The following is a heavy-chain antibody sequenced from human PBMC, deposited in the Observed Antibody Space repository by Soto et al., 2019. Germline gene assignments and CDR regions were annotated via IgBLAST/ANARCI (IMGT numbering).Heavy chain of an antibody. CDR3: AKDIGNPGYSSGWYYFDY. Sequence: PGGSLRLSCAASGFTFDDYTMHWVRQAPGKGLEWVSLISWDGGSTYYADSVKGRFTISRDNSKNSLYLQMNSLRTEDTALYYCAKDIGNPGYSSGWYYFDYWGQGTLVTVSS. V-gene: IGHV3-43*01. J-gene: IGHJ4*02. CDR2: ISWDGGST. D-gene: IGHD6-19*01. CDR1: GFTFDDYT.